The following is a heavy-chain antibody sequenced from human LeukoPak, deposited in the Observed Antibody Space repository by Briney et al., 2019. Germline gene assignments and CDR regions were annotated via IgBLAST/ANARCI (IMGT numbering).Heavy chain of an antibody. CDR3: ASSLYDSGGYYSNWFDP. D-gene: IGHD3-22*01. Sequence: SETLSLTCAVSGGSISSYYWSWIRQPPGKGLEWIGYIYYSGSTNSNPSLRSRVTISVDTSENQFSLKLSSVTAADTAVYYCASSLYDSGGYYSNWFDPWGQGTLVTVSS. J-gene: IGHJ5*02. CDR1: GGSISSYY. CDR2: IYYSGST. V-gene: IGHV4-59*01.